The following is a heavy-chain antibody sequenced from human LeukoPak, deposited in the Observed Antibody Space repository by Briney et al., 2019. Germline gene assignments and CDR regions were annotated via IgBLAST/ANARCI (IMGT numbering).Heavy chain of an antibody. CDR1: GGSISSSSYY. D-gene: IGHD2-8*01. V-gene: IGHV4-39*01. Sequence: SETLSLTCAVSGGSISSSSYYWGWIRRPPGKGLEWIGTISYSGSTYYNPSLKSRVTISVDTSKNQFSLKLNSVTAADTAVYYCARIDPNGRLPFDYWGQGTLVTVSS. J-gene: IGHJ4*01. CDR2: ISYSGST. CDR3: ARIDPNGRLPFDY.